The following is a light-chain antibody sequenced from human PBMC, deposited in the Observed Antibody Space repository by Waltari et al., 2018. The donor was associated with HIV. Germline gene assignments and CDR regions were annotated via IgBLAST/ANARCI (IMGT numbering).Light chain of an antibody. Sequence: SSELTQDPAVSVALGQTVRITCQGVSLSFYFSSWYIQKPRMAPFRLVYFENNRPSGIPDRFSGSRSGNTASLTITGAQAEDEAYYYCDSRDTSGNHVVFGGGTKVTVL. CDR1: SLSFYF. V-gene: IGLV3-19*01. J-gene: IGLJ2*01. CDR3: DSRDTSGNHVV. CDR2: FEN.